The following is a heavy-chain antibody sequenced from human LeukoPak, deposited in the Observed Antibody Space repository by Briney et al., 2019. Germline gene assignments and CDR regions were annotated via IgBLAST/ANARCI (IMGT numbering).Heavy chain of an antibody. V-gene: IGHV3-30*04. J-gene: IGHJ5*02. Sequence: GGSLRLSCAASGFTFSSYTMHWVRQAPGKGLEWVALVSYDGSNKYYLDSVKGRFTISRDNSKNTLDLQMDSLRTEDTAVYYCARLVVVADATRTDNWFDPWGQGTLVTVSS. D-gene: IGHD2-15*01. CDR2: VSYDGSNK. CDR3: ARLVVVADATRTDNWFDP. CDR1: GFTFSSYT.